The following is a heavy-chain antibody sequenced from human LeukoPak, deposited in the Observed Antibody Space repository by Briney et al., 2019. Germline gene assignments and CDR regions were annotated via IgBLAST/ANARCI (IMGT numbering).Heavy chain of an antibody. V-gene: IGHV3-48*02. Sequence: GGSLRLSCAASGFTFSSYSMNWVRQAPGKGLEWLSYISSSSSSIHYADSVKGRFTISRDNAKNSVHLQMSSLRDEDTAVYYCSRGRRGSSYWYFDLWGRGTLVTVSS. CDR1: GFTFSSYS. CDR3: SRGRRGSSYWYFDL. D-gene: IGHD3-10*01. CDR2: ISSSSSSI. J-gene: IGHJ2*01.